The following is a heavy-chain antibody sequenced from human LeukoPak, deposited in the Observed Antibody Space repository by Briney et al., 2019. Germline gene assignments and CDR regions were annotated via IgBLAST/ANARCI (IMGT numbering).Heavy chain of an antibody. Sequence: GGSLRLSCAASGFGVDSNYMTWVRRAPGKGLECVSLIYYNGSAFYADSVKGRFTISRDTAKNTLFLQMSSLRAEDTALYYCATLTLYYGSGSYFDYWGQGTLVSVSS. V-gene: IGHV3-53*01. J-gene: IGHJ4*02. CDR1: GFGVDSNY. CDR2: IYYNGSA. CDR3: ATLTLYYGSGSYFDY. D-gene: IGHD3-10*01.